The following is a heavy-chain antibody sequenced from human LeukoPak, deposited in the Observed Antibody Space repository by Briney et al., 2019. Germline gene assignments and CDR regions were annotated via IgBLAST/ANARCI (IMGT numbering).Heavy chain of an antibody. CDR3: ARWMVGALDY. CDR2: IYNSGST. V-gene: IGHV4-61*02. Sequence: SETLSLTCTVSGGSINSDSYYWSWIRQPAGKGLEWIGRIYNSGSTNYNPSLKSRVTISVDTSKNQFSLDLSSVTAADTAVYYCARWMVGALDYWGQGTLVTVSS. CDR1: GGSINSDSYY. D-gene: IGHD1-26*01. J-gene: IGHJ4*02.